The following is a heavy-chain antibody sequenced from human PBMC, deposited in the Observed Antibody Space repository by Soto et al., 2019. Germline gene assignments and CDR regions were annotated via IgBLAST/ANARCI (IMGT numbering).Heavy chain of an antibody. V-gene: IGHV4-59*01. D-gene: IGHD5-18*01. CDR1: GGSISSYY. CDR2: IYYSGST. CDR3: ARAPRGYSYGSYYYYGMDV. J-gene: IGHJ6*02. Sequence: SETLSLTCTVSGGSISSYYWSWIRQPPGKGLEWIGYIYYSGSTNYNPSLKSRVTISVDTSKNQFSLKLSSVTAADTAVYYCARAPRGYSYGSYYYYGMDVWGQGTTVTVS.